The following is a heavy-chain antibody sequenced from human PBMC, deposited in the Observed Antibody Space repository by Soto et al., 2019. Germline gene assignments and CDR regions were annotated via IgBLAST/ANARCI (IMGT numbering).Heavy chain of an antibody. D-gene: IGHD3-9*01. Sequence: ASVKVSCKASGYTFTSYYMHWVRQAPGQGLEWMGIINPSGGSTSYAQKFQGRVTMTRDTSTSTVYMELSSLRSEDTAVYYCAREALDYDILTGRNPDDFDIWGQGTMVTVSS. J-gene: IGHJ3*02. CDR3: AREALDYDILTGRNPDDFDI. CDR2: INPSGGST. V-gene: IGHV1-46*01. CDR1: GYTFTSYY.